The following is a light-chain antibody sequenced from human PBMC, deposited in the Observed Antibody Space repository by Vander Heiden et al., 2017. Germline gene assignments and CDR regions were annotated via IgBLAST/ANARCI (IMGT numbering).Light chain of an antibody. CDR1: GAYNY. CDR2: DVT. CDR3: SSFSGSSTYV. V-gene: IGLV2-14*01. J-gene: IGLJ1*01. Sequence: QSALTQPASVSGSPGQSITIGAYNYVSWYQQHPGKAPKLLISDVTNRPSGVSNRFSGSKSGNTAPLIISGLQAEDEADYYCSSFSGSSTYVFGTGTTVTVL.